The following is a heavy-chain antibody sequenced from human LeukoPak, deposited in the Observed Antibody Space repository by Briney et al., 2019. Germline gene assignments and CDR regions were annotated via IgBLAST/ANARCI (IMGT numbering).Heavy chain of an antibody. J-gene: IGHJ4*02. D-gene: IGHD2-15*01. CDR2: IKSKTDGGTT. CDR3: TTQRYCSGGSCSDY. Sequence: GGSLRLSCAASGFTFSNAWMSWVRQAPGKRLEWVGRIKSKTDGGTTDYSAPVKGRFTISSDDSKNTLYLQMNSLKTEDTAVYYCTTQRYCSGGSCSDYWGQGTLVTVSS. V-gene: IGHV3-15*01. CDR1: GFTFSNAW.